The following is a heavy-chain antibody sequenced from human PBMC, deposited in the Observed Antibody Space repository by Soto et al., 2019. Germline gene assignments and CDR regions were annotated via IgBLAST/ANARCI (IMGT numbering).Heavy chain of an antibody. CDR2: IYYSGST. CDR1: GGSVSSGYYY. D-gene: IGHD3-10*01. V-gene: IGHV4-61*01. J-gene: IGHJ6*02. Sequence: LSLTCTVSGGSVSSGYYYWSWIRQPPGKGLEWIGSIYYSGSTNYNPSLKSRVTISVDTSKNQFSLKLSSVTAADTAVYYCARVVQKDGGLLSNYYYGMDVWGQGTTVTVSS. CDR3: ARVVQKDGGLLSNYYYGMDV.